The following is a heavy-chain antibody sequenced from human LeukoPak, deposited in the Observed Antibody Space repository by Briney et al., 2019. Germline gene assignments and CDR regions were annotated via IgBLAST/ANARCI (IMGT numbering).Heavy chain of an antibody. CDR1: GFTFSSYA. J-gene: IGHJ4*02. V-gene: IGHV3-30-3*01. CDR2: ISYDGSNK. D-gene: IGHD5-12*01. Sequence: GGSLRLSCAASGFTFSSYAMHWVRQAPGKGLEWVAVISYDGSNKHYADSVMGRFTISRDNSKNTLYLQVNSLRAEDTAVYYCARDLVADNFDYWGQGTLVTVSS. CDR3: ARDLVADNFDY.